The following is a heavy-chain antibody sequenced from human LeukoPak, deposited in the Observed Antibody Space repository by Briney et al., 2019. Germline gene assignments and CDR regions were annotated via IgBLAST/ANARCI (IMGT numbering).Heavy chain of an antibody. CDR1: GFTFSNYA. CDR2: ITTDGSNK. Sequence: AKSLRLSCAASGFTFSNYAMHWVRQAPGQWLELESVITTDGSNKFYADSVKGRFTISRDNSKTTLHQQINRLRSENTAVTDCARSLATSFYYMVVWGKGATVTVSS. V-gene: IGHV3-30*04. J-gene: IGHJ6*03. CDR3: ARSLATSFYYMVV.